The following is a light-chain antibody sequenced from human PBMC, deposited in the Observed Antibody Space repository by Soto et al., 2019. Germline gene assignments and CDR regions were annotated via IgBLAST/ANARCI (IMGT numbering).Light chain of an antibody. CDR2: GAS. CDR3: QQYNNWPLT. J-gene: IGKJ5*01. CDR1: QSVSSN. V-gene: IGKV3-15*01. Sequence: EIVMTQSPATLSVSPGERATLSCRASQSVSSNLAWYQQKPGQAPRPLIYGASTRATGIPARLSGSGSGTEFTLTISSLQSEDFAVYYCQQYNNWPLTFGQGTRLEIK.